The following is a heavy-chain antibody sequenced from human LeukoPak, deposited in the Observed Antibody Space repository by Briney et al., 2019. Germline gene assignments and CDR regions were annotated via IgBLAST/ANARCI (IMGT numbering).Heavy chain of an antibody. D-gene: IGHD3-10*01. V-gene: IGHV3-48*01. CDR1: GFTISSYE. CDR2: ISSSSSTI. J-gene: IGHJ4*02. Sequence: QPGGSLRLSCAASGFTISSYEMNWVRQAPGKGLEWVSYISSSSSTIYYADSVKGRFTISRDNAKNSLYLQMNSLRAEDTAVYYCARGQLNSYIVFDYWGQGTLVTVSS. CDR3: ARGQLNSYIVFDY.